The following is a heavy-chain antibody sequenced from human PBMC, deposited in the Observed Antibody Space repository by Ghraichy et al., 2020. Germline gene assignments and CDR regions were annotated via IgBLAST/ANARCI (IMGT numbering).Heavy chain of an antibody. J-gene: IGHJ6*01. CDR3: AKDLREGCSGRNCYSYYYYDAGGDG. V-gene: IGHV3-9*01. CDR2: LSWNRGHI. D-gene: IGHD2-15*01. Sequence: GGSLRLSCVASGFGFETYAMHWVRQAPGKGLEWVAGLSWNRGHIGYGDSVKGRFTVSRDDAKSSLYLQMNSLRVEDTAIYYCAKDLREGCSGRNCYSYYYYDAGGDGWGQGTTVTGS. CDR1: GFGFETYA.